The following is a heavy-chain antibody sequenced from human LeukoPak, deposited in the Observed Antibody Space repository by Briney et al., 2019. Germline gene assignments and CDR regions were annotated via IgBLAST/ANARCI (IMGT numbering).Heavy chain of an antibody. CDR2: IYYSGST. Sequence: SQILSLTCTVSGGSISSGDYYWSWLRQPPGKGLEWIGYIYYSGSTYYNPSLKSRVTISVDTSKNQFSLKLSSVTAADTAVYYCARVSVIVVVIDYWGQGTLVTVSS. J-gene: IGHJ4*02. D-gene: IGHD3-22*01. CDR3: ARVSVIVVVIDY. V-gene: IGHV4-30-4*08. CDR1: GGSISSGDYY.